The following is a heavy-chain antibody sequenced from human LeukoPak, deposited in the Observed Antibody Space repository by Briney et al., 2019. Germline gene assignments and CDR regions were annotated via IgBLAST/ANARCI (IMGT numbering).Heavy chain of an antibody. CDR3: ASYYDSSGPVDY. J-gene: IGHJ4*02. CDR1: GFTFSDYY. V-gene: IGHV3-11*01. D-gene: IGHD3-22*01. CDR2: ISSSGSTI. Sequence: GGSLRLSCAASGFTFSDYYMSWIRQAPGKGLEWVSYISSSGSTIYYADSVKGRFTISRDNAKDSLYLQMNSLRAEDTAVYYCASYYDSSGPVDYWGQGTLVTVSS.